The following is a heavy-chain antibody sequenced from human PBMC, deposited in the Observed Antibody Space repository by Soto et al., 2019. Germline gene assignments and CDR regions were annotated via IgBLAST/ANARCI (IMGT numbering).Heavy chain of an antibody. CDR2: ISGSGTAT. J-gene: IGHJ4*02. D-gene: IGHD2-8*01. Sequence: EVKMLESGGGLVQPGGSLRLSCSASGLIFSSYAMSWVRQAPGKGLEWVSSISGSGTATFYADSVKGRFTISRVNSRNMQYLQRNSPRAEAAALYYCEARALEYCTETGCYGPFDYWGQGALVTVSS. V-gene: IGHV3-23*01. CDR1: GLIFSSYA. CDR3: EARALEYCTETGCYGPFDY.